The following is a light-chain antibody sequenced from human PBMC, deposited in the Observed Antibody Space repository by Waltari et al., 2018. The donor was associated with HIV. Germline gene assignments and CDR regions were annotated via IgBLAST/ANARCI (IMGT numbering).Light chain of an antibody. Sequence: QSVLTQPPSVSAAPGQKVTISCSGSSSNIGNNYVSWYQQFPGAAPKLPLYENNKAPSGIPDRFPGSKAGTSATLGVTGLQTGDEADYYCGTWDGSLGSGVFGGGTKLTVL. CDR1: SSNIGNNY. J-gene: IGLJ2*01. CDR2: ENN. V-gene: IGLV1-51*01. CDR3: GTWDGSLGSGV.